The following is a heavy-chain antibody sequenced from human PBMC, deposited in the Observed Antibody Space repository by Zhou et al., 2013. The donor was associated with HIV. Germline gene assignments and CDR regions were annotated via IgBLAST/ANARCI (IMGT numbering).Heavy chain of an antibody. V-gene: IGHV1-2*02. CDR3: ATYGPGYNWMYK. J-gene: IGHJ4*02. Sequence: QVQLVQSGAEVKRPGASVKVSCKASGYTLTSSDIHWVRQATGQGFEWMAYMNPNSDVTKYAPKLQGRVTMTRDTSISTAYMELNSLTSDDTAVYYCATYGPGYNWMYKWGQGTLVTVSS. CDR1: GYTLTSSD. D-gene: IGHD1-20*01. CDR2: MNPNSDVT.